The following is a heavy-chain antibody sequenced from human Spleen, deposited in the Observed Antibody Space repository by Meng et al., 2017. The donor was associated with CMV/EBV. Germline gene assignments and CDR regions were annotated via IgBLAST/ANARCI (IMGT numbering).Heavy chain of an antibody. CDR3: ARVGGYCSSTSCSFWRFDP. J-gene: IGHJ5*02. V-gene: IGHV1-18*01. CDR2: ISAYNGNT. CDR1: GGTFSSYA. Sequence: ASVKVSCKASGGTFSSYAISWVRQAPGQGLEWMGWISAYNGNTQYAQKIQGRATMTTDTSTSTVYMELRSLRSDDTAVYYCARVGGYCSSTSCSFWRFDPWGQGTLVTVSS. D-gene: IGHD2-2*03.